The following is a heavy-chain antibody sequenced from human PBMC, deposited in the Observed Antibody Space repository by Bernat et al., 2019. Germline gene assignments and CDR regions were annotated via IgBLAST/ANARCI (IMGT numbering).Heavy chain of an antibody. J-gene: IGHJ6*02. CDR3: ATGGQRLTQRGMDV. Sequence: QVQLVESGGGVVQPGRSLRLSCAASGFTFSSYGMHWVRQAPGKGLEWVAVISNDGSNKYYADSVKGRFTISRDNSKNTLYLQMNSLRAEDTAVYYCATGGQRLTQRGMDVWGQGTTVTVSS. CDR1: GFTFSSYG. V-gene: IGHV3-30*03. D-gene: IGHD3-16*01. CDR2: ISNDGSNK.